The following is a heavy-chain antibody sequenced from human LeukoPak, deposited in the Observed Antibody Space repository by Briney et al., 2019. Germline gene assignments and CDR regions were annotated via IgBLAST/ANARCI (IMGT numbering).Heavy chain of an antibody. CDR1: GYTFTSYY. V-gene: IGHV1-46*01. Sequence: ASVKGSCKASGYTFTSYYMHWVRQAPGQGLEWMGIINPSDGGTRNAQKFQGRVTMTSDMSTTTVYMELSSLRSEDTAVYYCARLHGDYEDYWGQGTLVTVSS. J-gene: IGHJ4*02. CDR2: INPSDGGT. CDR3: ARLHGDYEDY. D-gene: IGHD4-17*01.